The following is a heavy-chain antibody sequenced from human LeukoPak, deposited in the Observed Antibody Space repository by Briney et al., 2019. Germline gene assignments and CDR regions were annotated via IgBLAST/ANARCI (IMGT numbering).Heavy chain of an antibody. CDR3: ARGGVVAAKQLDY. D-gene: IGHD2-15*01. J-gene: IGHJ4*02. Sequence: GGSLRLSCAASGFTFSSYAMHWVRQAPGKGLEWVAVISYDGSNRYYADSVKGRFTISRDNSKNTLYLQMNSLRAEDTAVYYCARGGVVAAKQLDYWGQGTLVTVSS. CDR2: ISYDGSNR. V-gene: IGHV3-30-3*01. CDR1: GFTFSSYA.